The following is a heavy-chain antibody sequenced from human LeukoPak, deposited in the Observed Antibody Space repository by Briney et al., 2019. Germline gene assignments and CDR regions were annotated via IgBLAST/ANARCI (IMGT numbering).Heavy chain of an antibody. CDR2: INPNSGGT. J-gene: IGHJ6*03. D-gene: IGHD3-22*01. V-gene: IGHV1-2*02. CDR3: ARAPKETMIVVGGYYMDV. CDR1: GYTFTGYY. Sequence: GASVKVSCKASGYTFTGYYMHWVRQAPGQGLEWMGWINPNSGGTNYAQKFQGRVTMTRNTSISTAYMELSSLRSEDTAVYYCARAPKETMIVVGGYYMDVWGKGTTVTISS.